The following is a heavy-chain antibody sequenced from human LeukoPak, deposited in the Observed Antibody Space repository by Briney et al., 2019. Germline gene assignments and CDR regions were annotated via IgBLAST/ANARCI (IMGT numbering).Heavy chain of an antibody. CDR3: AKEGHLYGSGSYYSPFLGY. V-gene: IGHV3-11*04. CDR2: ISSSGSTI. J-gene: IGHJ4*02. CDR1: GFTFSDYY. D-gene: IGHD3-10*01. Sequence: GGSLRLSCAASGFTFSDYYMSWIRQAPGKGLEWVSYISSSGSTIYYADSVKGRFTISRDNSKNTLYLQMNSLRAEDTAVYYCAKEGHLYGSGSYYSPFLGYWGQGTLVTVSS.